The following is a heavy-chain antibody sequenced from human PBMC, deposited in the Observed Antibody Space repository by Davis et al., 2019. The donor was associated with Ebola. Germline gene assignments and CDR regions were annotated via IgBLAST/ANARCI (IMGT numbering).Heavy chain of an antibody. Sequence: ASVTVSCKASGYTFPTYVINWVRQAPAQGLEWMGWNNTNSGNPTYAQGLSGRFLFSLDTSVSTASLQIDRLETGDTAIYFCARGRYLAPVDSWGQGTLVTVSS. J-gene: IGHJ5*01. V-gene: IGHV7-4-1*01. CDR3: ARGRYLAPVDS. CDR1: GYTFPTYV. D-gene: IGHD3-9*01. CDR2: NNTNSGNP.